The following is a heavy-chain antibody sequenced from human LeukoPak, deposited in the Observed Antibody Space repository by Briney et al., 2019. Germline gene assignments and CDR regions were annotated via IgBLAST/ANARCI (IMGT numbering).Heavy chain of an antibody. J-gene: IGHJ4*02. CDR2: IFYSGNT. V-gene: IGHV4-61*03. Sequence: SETLSLTCTVSGYSISSGYYWTWIRQPPGKGLEWIGDIFYSGNTNYNPSLKNRVTISLDTSKNHFSLKLSSVTAADTAMYYCARMMGSAWELLIDSWGPGTLVTVSS. CDR3: ARMMGSAWELLIDS. D-gene: IGHD1-26*01. CDR1: GYSISSGYY.